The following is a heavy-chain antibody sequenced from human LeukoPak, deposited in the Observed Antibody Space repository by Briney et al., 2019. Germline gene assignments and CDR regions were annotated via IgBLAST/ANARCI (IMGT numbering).Heavy chain of an antibody. V-gene: IGHV2-5*01. D-gene: IGHD6-13*01. J-gene: IGHJ4*02. CDR2: IYWNDNK. CDR1: GFSLSTSGVG. Sequence: SGPTLMKPTQTLTLTCTFSGFSLSTSGVGVGWIRQPPGKALEWLALIYWNDNKRYSPSLKSRLTITKDTSKNQVVLTMTNMDPVDTATYYCAHRVEIAAAGGKNSFDYWGQGTLVTVSS. CDR3: AHRVEIAAAGGKNSFDY.